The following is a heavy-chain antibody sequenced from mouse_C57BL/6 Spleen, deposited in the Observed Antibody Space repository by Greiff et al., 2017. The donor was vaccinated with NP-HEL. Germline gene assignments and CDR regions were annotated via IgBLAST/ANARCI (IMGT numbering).Heavy chain of an antibody. Sequence: QVHVKQSGPELVKPGASVKISCKASGYTFTDYYINWVKQRPGQGLEWIGWIFPGSGSTYYNEKFKGKATLTVDKSSSTAYMLLSSLTSEDSAVYFCASYDYDGGVYAMDYWGQGTSVTVSS. CDR3: ASYDYDGGVYAMDY. D-gene: IGHD2-4*01. CDR2: IFPGSGST. V-gene: IGHV1-75*01. CDR1: GYTFTDYY. J-gene: IGHJ4*01.